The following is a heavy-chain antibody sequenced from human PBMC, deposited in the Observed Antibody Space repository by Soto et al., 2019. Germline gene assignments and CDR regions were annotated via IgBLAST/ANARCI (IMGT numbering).Heavy chain of an antibody. D-gene: IGHD3-10*01. V-gene: IGHV4-59*08. CDR3: ARYKPTRGYYGSGSYCHWFAPPGFGR. J-gene: IGHJ5*02. CDR2: IYYSGST. CDR1: GGSISSYY. Sequence: SETLSLTCTVSGGSISSYYWSWIRQPPGKGLEWIGYIYYSGSTNYNPSLKSRVTISVDTSKNQFSLKLSSVTAADTAVYYCARYKPTRGYYGSGSYCHWFAPPGFGRWGQGTLVTVSS.